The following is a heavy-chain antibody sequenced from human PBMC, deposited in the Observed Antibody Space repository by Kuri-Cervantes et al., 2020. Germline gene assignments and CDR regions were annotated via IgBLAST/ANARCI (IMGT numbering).Heavy chain of an antibody. D-gene: IGHD3-10*01. CDR3: ATDSYGSGTYPFSLGC. CDR1: GYTFTRYY. V-gene: IGHV1-46*01. J-gene: IGHJ4*02. Sequence: ASVKVSCKASGYTFTRYYMHWVRQAPGQGLEWMGIINPSGGSTSYAQKFQGRVTMTRDTSTSTVYMELSSLRCEDTAVYYCATDSYGSGTYPFSLGCWGQGTLVTVSS. CDR2: INPSGGST.